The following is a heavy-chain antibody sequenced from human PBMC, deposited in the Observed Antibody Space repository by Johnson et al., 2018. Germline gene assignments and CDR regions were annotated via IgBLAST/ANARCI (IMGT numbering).Heavy chain of an antibody. Sequence: EVQLVESGGDLVQPGGSLRLSCAVSGFTFSDHYMDWVRQAPGKGLECVGRSRNKANSYSTEYAASVKGRFTISRDDSKNSLYLQMNSLKTDDTAVYYCARAWRDLGADWGQGTLVTVSS. D-gene: IGHD1-1*01. CDR1: GFTFSDHY. CDR2: SRNKANSYST. V-gene: IGHV3-72*01. J-gene: IGHJ4*02. CDR3: ARAWRDLGAD.